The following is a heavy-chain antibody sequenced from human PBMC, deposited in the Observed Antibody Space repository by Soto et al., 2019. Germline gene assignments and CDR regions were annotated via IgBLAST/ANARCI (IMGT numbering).Heavy chain of an antibody. J-gene: IGHJ4*02. D-gene: IGHD3-3*01. CDR2: ISWDSGIR. Sequence: LRLSCAASGFTFNDHAMHWVRQAPGKGLEWVSSISWDSGIREYADSVKGRFTISRDNAKNSLYLEMDSLRADDTALYYCAKDYNNYWSGYYAHWGQGTPVTVSS. CDR3: AKDYNNYWSGYYAH. V-gene: IGHV3-9*01. CDR1: GFTFNDHA.